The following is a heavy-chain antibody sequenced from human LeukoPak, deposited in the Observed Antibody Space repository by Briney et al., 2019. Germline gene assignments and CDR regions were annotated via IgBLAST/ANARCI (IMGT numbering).Heavy chain of an antibody. Sequence: AGGSLILSCAASGFTFSSFYMHWVRQVPGKGLVWVSRISGDGSSTTYVDSVKGRFTISRDNAKNTLYLQMNSLRAEDTAVYYCARGGYGAHMGWDQGTLVTVPS. CDR1: GFTFSSFY. V-gene: IGHV3-74*01. D-gene: IGHD4-17*01. CDR3: ARGGYGAHMG. J-gene: IGHJ4*02. CDR2: ISGDGSST.